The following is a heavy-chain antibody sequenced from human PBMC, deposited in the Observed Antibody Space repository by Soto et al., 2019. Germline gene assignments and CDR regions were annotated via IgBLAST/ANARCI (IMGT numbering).Heavy chain of an antibody. CDR2: IFHDGTA. D-gene: IGHD3-10*01. CDR3: ARLVYDTRLNYMYFDF. J-gene: IGHJ4*02. V-gene: IGHV4-4*02. Sequence: PSETVSLTCAVSGVSISSGNWWTWVRQTPQRGLEYIGEIFHDGTANYYPSFERRVAISVDTSKNQFSLKLTSVTDADTAIYFCARLVYDTRLNYMYFDFWGQGALVTVSS. CDR1: GVSISSGNW.